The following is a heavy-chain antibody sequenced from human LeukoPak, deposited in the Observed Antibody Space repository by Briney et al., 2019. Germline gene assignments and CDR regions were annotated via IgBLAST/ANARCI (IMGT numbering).Heavy chain of an antibody. CDR1: VFSFRSYG. CDR2: IWYDGSNK. Sequence: PGGSLRLSCAASVFSFRSYGMHLVRQAPGKGLEWVAVIWYDGSNKYYADSVKGRFTISRDNSKNTLYLQMNSLRGEDTAVYYCASLRRDSSGWYYFDYWGQGTLVTVSS. V-gene: IGHV3-33*01. D-gene: IGHD6-19*01. J-gene: IGHJ4*02. CDR3: ASLRRDSSGWYYFDY.